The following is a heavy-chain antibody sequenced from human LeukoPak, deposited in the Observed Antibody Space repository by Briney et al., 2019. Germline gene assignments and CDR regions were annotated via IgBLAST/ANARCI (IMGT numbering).Heavy chain of an antibody. V-gene: IGHV3-21*01. CDR3: ARDLNFYGSGRGVDY. CDR1: GFTFGSYA. CDR2: ITQNSDYI. Sequence: PGGSLRLSCAASGFTFGSYAMSWVRQAPGKGLEWVSSITQNSDYIHYADSVRGRFTISRDNAKNSLYLQMSSLRAEDTAMYYCARDLNFYGSGRGVDYWSQGTLVTVSS. J-gene: IGHJ4*02. D-gene: IGHD3-10*01.